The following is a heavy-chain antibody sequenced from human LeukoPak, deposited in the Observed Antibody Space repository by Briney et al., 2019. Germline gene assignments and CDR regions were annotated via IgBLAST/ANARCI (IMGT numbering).Heavy chain of an antibody. CDR2: IAYDGSK. Sequence: GGSLRLSCEVSGFTFKNYVMHWVRQAPGKGLEWVAVIAYDGSKFYSDIVEGRLSISRDNSKNTLYLQMNSLRPEDTAVYYCAKSFYFGSGRSYYYYGMDVWGQGTTVTVSS. CDR1: GFTFKNYV. D-gene: IGHD3-10*01. V-gene: IGHV3-30*18. CDR3: AKSFYFGSGRSYYYYGMDV. J-gene: IGHJ6*01.